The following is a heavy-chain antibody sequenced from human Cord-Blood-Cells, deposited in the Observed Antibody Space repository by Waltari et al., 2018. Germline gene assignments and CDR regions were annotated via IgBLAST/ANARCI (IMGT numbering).Heavy chain of an antibody. Sequence: QVQLQESGPGLVKPSGTLSLTCAVSGGSISSSNWWRWVRPPPGKGLEWIGEIYHSGSTNYNPSLKSRVTISVDKSKNQFSLKLSSVTAADTAVYYCVSSDSSSWYAYFQHWGQGTLVTVSS. CDR2: IYHSGST. J-gene: IGHJ1*01. D-gene: IGHD6-13*01. CDR3: VSSDSSSWYAYFQH. V-gene: IGHV4-4*02. CDR1: GGSISSSNW.